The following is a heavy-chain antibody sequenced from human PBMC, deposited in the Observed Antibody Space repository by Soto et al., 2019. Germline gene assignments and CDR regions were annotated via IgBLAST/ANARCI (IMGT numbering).Heavy chain of an antibody. CDR1: GVSISDSYY. D-gene: IGHD4-17*01. J-gene: IGHJ4*02. Sequence: QVQLQESGPGLVKPAQTLSLTCSVSGVSISDSYYWNWMRQPPGKGLEWIGYIFHNGNTYYNPSLRSRLSISVDTSKNQFSLRLFSVTGADTAVYYCARGDGDRSAGLDSWGQGTLVTVSS. CDR2: IFHNGNT. CDR3: ARGDGDRSAGLDS. V-gene: IGHV4-31*03.